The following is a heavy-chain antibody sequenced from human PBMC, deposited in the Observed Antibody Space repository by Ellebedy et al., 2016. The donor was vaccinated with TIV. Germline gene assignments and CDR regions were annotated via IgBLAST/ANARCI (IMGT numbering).Heavy chain of an antibody. Sequence: MPSETLSLTCTVSGASISSYSWAWIRQPPGMGLDYIGYFSYTGSTNYSHSLTSRVSISVDTSKNQFSLKLSSVTAADTAVYYCARRKVRSGPAFDYWGQGTLVTVSS. CDR3: ARRKVRSGPAFDY. CDR2: FSYTGST. D-gene: IGHD3-10*01. J-gene: IGHJ4*02. V-gene: IGHV4-59*08. CDR1: GASISSYS.